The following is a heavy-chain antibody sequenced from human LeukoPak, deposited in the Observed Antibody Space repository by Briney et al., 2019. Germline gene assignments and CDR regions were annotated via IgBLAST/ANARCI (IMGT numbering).Heavy chain of an antibody. CDR1: GYTFTAYS. CDR3: ARDLDYYGSGSFFNI. V-gene: IGHV1-2*02. Sequence: SSVTVSCKASGYTFTAYSMHWVRQAPGQGLEWMGWINPNSGGTNYAHKFQGRVTMTRDTSITTAYMELSRLRSDDTAVYYCARDLDYYGSGSFFNIWGQGTMVTVSS. CDR2: INPNSGGT. J-gene: IGHJ3*02. D-gene: IGHD3-10*01.